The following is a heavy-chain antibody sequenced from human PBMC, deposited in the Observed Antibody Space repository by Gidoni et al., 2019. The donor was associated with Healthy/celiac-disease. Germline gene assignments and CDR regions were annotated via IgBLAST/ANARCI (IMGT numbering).Heavy chain of an antibody. V-gene: IGHV3-30-3*01. Sequence: QVQLVESGGGVVQPGRSLSFSCAAPGLTFSRYTMHWVRQAAGKGLEWVAIISYEGSNKYYADSVKGRFSISRDDSKNTLYLQMNSLRAEDTAMYYCARDGGYCSGGRCYRGAFDIWGQGTMVTVSS. CDR1: GLTFSRYT. J-gene: IGHJ3*02. CDR3: ARDGGYCSGGRCYRGAFDI. CDR2: ISYEGSNK. D-gene: IGHD2-15*01.